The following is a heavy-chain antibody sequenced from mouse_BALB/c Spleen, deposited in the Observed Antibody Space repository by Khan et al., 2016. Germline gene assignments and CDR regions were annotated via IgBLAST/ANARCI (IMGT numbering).Heavy chain of an antibody. J-gene: IGHJ3*01. V-gene: IGHV1-54*01. Sequence: QVQLQQSGAELVRPGTSVKVSCKASGYAFTNYLIEWVKQRPGQGLEWIGVINPGSGGSNYNEKFQGKAALTADISSSTAYMLLSSLTSDDSADYYCARSDGYDVGYAYWGQGTLVTVSA. CDR2: INPGSGGS. CDR3: ARSDGYDVGYAY. D-gene: IGHD2-2*01. CDR1: GYAFTNYL.